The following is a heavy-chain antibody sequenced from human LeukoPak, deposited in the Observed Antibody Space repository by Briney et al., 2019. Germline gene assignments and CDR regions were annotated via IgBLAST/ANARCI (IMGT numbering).Heavy chain of an antibody. J-gene: IGHJ5*02. Sequence: GGSLRLSCAASRFTLSSYAMTWVRQAPGKGLEWVSSISGSGGSTYYGDSVKGRFTISRDNSKNTLYLQMNSLRAEDTAVYYCAKAHNWNYGWFDPWGQGTRVTVSS. D-gene: IGHD1-7*01. CDR2: ISGSGGST. CDR1: RFTLSSYA. V-gene: IGHV3-23*01. CDR3: AKAHNWNYGWFDP.